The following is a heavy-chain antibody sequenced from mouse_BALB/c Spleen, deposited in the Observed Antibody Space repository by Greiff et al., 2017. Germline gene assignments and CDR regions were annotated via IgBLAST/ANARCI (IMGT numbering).Heavy chain of an antibody. CDR2: IYPGDGDT. CDR3: ARSGYYGSPFDY. J-gene: IGHJ2*01. D-gene: IGHD1-1*01. Sequence: VQPQQSGPELVKPGASVKVSCKASGYAFTSYNMYWVKQSHGKSLEWIGRIYPGDGDTNYNGKFKGKATLTADKSSSTAYMQLSSLTSVDSAVYFCARSGYYGSPFDYWGQGTTLTVSS. CDR1: GYAFTSYN. V-gene: IGHV1-82*01.